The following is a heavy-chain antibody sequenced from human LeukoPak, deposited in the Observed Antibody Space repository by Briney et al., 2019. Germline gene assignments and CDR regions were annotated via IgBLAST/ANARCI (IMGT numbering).Heavy chain of an antibody. CDR2: IYHNGDT. D-gene: IGHD3-16*01. CDR3: AGLWSHSKTEDY. CDR1: GDSISSGLYS. Sequence: PSETLSLTCTVSGDSISSGLYSWGWIRQPPGEGLEWIGNIYHNGDTYYNPSLRSRVTISVDTSENQFSLSLRSVTAADTAVYYCAGLWSHSKTEDYWGQGTVVTVSS. J-gene: IGHJ4*02. V-gene: IGHV4-39*01.